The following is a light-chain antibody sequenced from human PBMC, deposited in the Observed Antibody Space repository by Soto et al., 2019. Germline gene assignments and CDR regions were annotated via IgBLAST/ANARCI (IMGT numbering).Light chain of an antibody. CDR3: QQRRNTELT. J-gene: IGKJ4*01. Sequence: EIVLTPSPATLSLSTWERATISCRASQSVSSYLALYPLKPGQAPSLQIYDASNRATGIRARFSGSGSGTYVTLNIRRQEPEDFAVYYCQQRRNTELTFVGGTKEEIK. V-gene: IGKV3-11*01. CDR1: QSVSSY. CDR2: DAS.